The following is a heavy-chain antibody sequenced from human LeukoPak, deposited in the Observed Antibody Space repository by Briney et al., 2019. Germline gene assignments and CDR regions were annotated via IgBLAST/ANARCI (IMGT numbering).Heavy chain of an antibody. CDR2: ISSSSSYI. Sequence: GGSLRLSCAASGFTSSSYSMDWVRQAPGKGLEWVSSISSSSSYIYYADSVKGRFTISRDNAKNSLYLQMNSLRAEDTAVYYCASMYDYVWGSYPDLDYWGQGTLVTVSS. D-gene: IGHD3-16*01. CDR1: GFTSSSYS. J-gene: IGHJ4*02. CDR3: ASMYDYVWGSYPDLDY. V-gene: IGHV3-21*01.